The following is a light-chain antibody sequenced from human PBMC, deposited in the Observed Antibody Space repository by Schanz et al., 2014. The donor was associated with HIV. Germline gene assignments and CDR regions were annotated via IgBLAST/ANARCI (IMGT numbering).Light chain of an antibody. V-gene: IGKV3-20*01. J-gene: IGKJ1*01. Sequence: EIVLTQSPATLSLSPGETATLSCRASQHITNYLAWYQQKPGQAPRLLIYDASTRATGIPARFSGSGSGTDFTLTISRLEPEDFAVYYCQQYGSSSWTFGQGTKVDLK. CDR3: QQYGSSSWT. CDR1: QHITNY. CDR2: DAS.